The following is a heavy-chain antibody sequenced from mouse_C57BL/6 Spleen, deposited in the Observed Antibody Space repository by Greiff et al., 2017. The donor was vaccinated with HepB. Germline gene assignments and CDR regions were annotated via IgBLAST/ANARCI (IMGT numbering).Heavy chain of an antibody. D-gene: IGHD4-1*01. V-gene: IGHV1-61*01. J-gene: IGHJ2*01. Sequence: QVQLQHPGAELVRPGSSVKLSCKASGYTFTSYWMDWVKQRPGQGLEWIGNIYPSDSETHYNQKFKDKATLTVDKSSSTAYMQLSSLTSEDSAVYYCARTGIYFDYWGQGTTLTVSS. CDR1: GYTFTSYW. CDR2: IYPSDSET. CDR3: ARTGIYFDY.